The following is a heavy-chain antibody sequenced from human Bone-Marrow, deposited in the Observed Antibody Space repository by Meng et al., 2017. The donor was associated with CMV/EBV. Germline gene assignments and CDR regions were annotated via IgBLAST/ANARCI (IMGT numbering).Heavy chain of an antibody. J-gene: IGHJ2*01. V-gene: IGHV3-21*01. Sequence: GGSLRLPCAASGFTFSSYSLNWVRQGPGKGLEWVSSIRGSGGYIYYADSVKGRFTISRDNAKNSLYLQMNSLRVEDTAMYYCAKTGNDLNPYHTATTTGYFDLWGRGTLVTGSS. D-gene: IGHD1-7*01. CDR2: IRGSGGYI. CDR1: GFTFSSYS. CDR3: AKTGNDLNPYHTATTTGYFDL.